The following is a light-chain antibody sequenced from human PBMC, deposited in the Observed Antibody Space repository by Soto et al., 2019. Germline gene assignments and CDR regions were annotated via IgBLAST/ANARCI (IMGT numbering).Light chain of an antibody. V-gene: IGLV2-14*01. CDR3: SSSTSSSTYV. Sequence: QSVLTQPASVSGSPGQSIAISCTGTSSDVGGYNYVSWYQQHPGKAPKLLINDVSNRPSGVSSRFSGSKSGNTASLTISGLQAEDAADYYCSSSTSSSTYVFGTGTKLTVL. CDR2: DVS. J-gene: IGLJ1*01. CDR1: SSDVGGYNY.